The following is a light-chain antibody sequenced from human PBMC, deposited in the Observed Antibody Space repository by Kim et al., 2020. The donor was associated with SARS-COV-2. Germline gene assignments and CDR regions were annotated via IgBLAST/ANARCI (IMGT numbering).Light chain of an antibody. J-gene: IGLJ3*02. Sequence: SVALGQTGRNTCQGDSHRSYYASWDQQKPGQAPVLVIYGKNNRPSGIPDRFSGSSSGNTASLTITGAQAEDEADYYCNSRDSSGNPFGGGTQLTVL. CDR1: SHRSYY. CDR3: NSRDSSGNP. CDR2: GKN. V-gene: IGLV3-19*01.